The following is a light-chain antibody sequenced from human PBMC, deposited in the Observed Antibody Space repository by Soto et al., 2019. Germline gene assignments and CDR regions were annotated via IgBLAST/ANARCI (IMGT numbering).Light chain of an antibody. V-gene: IGKV3-20*01. CDR1: QSVVRSY. Sequence: EIVLTQSPGTLSLSPGERATLSCRASQSVVRSYLAWYQQKPGQAPRLLIYGASSRATGIPDRFSGSGSGTDFTLTISRLEPEDFAVYYCQQYGSSPYTFGQGTKLE. CDR3: QQYGSSPYT. CDR2: GAS. J-gene: IGKJ2*01.